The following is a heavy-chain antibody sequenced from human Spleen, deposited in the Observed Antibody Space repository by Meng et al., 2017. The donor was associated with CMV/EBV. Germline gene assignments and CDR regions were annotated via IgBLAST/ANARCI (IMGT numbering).Heavy chain of an antibody. J-gene: IGHJ4*02. CDR2: INSDGSNT. Sequence: GGSLRLSCAASGFTFSDYWMLWVRQGPGKGLVWVSRINSDGSNTSYADSVKGRFTMSKDNANNTLYLQMNSLRAEDTAVYYCARDYSETGGNDYWGQGTLVTVSS. CDR3: ARDYSETGGNDY. V-gene: IGHV3-74*01. CDR1: GFTFSDYW. D-gene: IGHD3-22*01.